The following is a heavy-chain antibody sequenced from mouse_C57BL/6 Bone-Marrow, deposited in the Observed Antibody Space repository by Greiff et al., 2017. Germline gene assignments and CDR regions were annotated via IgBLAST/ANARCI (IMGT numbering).Heavy chain of an antibody. J-gene: IGHJ3*01. V-gene: IGHV1-42*01. CDR1: GYSFTGYY. Sequence: VQLKQSGPELVKPGASVKISCKASGYSFTGYYMNWVKQSPEKSLEWIGEINPSTGGTTYNQKFKAKATLTVDKSSSTAYMQLKSLTSEDSAVYYCALDSYWGQGTLVTVSA. CDR3: ALDSY. CDR2: INPSTGGT.